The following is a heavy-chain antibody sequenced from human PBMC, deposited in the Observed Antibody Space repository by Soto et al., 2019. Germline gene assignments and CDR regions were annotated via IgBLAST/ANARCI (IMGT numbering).Heavy chain of an antibody. V-gene: IGHV1-69*06. CDR3: ARVYMYYDFWSGYGYYGMDV. J-gene: IGHJ6*02. CDR2: IIPIFGTA. CDR1: GGTFSSYA. D-gene: IGHD3-3*01. Sequence: SVKVSCKASGGTFSSYAISWVRRAPGQGLEWMGGIIPIFGTANYAQKFQGRVTITADKSTSTAYMELSSLRSEDTAVYYCARVYMYYDFWSGYGYYGMDVWGQGTTVTVSS.